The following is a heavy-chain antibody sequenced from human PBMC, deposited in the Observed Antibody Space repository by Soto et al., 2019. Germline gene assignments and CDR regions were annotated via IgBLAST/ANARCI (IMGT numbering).Heavy chain of an antibody. J-gene: IGHJ6*02. CDR3: ASGILGSSSSNNYYYGMDV. V-gene: IGHV4-39*01. D-gene: IGHD6-6*01. CDR2: IYYDGST. CDR1: GASISSGTFY. Sequence: PSETLSLTCTVSGASISSGTFYWGWIRQPPGKGLESIANIYYDGSTYYNPSLKSRVTISLDTSKNQFSLKLSSVTAADTAVYYCASGILGSSSSNNYYYGMDVWGQGTTVTVSS.